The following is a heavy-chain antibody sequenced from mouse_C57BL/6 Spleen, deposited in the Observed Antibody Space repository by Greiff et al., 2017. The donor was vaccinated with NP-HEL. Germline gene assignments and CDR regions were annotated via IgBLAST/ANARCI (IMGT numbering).Heavy chain of an antibody. V-gene: IGHV1-39*01. CDR1: GYSFTDYN. CDR2: INPNYGTT. J-gene: IGHJ2*01. CDR3: ARGQLRLRTYFDY. Sequence: VHVKQSGPELVKPGASVKISCKASGYSFTDYNMNWVKQSNGKSLEWIGVINPNYGTTSYNQKFKGKATLTVDQSSSTAYMQLNSLTSEDSAVYYCARGQLRLRTYFDYWGQGTTLTVSS. D-gene: IGHD3-2*02.